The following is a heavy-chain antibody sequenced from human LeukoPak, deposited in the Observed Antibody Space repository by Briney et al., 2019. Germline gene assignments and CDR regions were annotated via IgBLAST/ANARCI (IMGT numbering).Heavy chain of an antibody. J-gene: IGHJ3*02. Sequence: GGSLRLSCAASGFTFSSYWMHWVRQAPGKGLVWVSRINSDGSSTSYADSVKGRFTISRDNAKNTLYLQMNSLRAEDTAVYYCARGHILTGYDAFDIWGQGTMVTVSP. CDR2: INSDGSST. CDR1: GFTFSSYW. CDR3: ARGHILTGYDAFDI. V-gene: IGHV3-74*01. D-gene: IGHD3-9*01.